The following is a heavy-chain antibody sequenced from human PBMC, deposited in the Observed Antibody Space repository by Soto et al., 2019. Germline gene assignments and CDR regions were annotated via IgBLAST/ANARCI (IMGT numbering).Heavy chain of an antibody. Sequence: PGGSLRLSCAASGFICSSYDMNWVRQAPGKGLEWVSTILVDGRTFYVDSVKGRFTISRDSSQNTVYLQMNSLTAGDTALYYCAKANANGGGAFDICGQGTMVTVSS. CDR3: AKANANGGGAFDI. V-gene: IGHV3-23*01. D-gene: IGHD2-8*01. CDR2: ILVDGRT. CDR1: GFICSSYD. J-gene: IGHJ3*02.